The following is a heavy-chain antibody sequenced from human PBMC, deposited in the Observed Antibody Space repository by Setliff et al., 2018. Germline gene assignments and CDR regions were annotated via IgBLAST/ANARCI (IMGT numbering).Heavy chain of an antibody. Sequence: ASVKVSCKPSSYTFTNYGINWVRQAPGRGLEWMGWITAYDGNTHYAQKFQGRVTMTADASTSTANMELRGLRSDDTAVYYCTRGPKDFVVLAAAACFDFWGQGTLVTVSS. CDR1: SYTFTNYG. D-gene: IGHD2-15*01. J-gene: IGHJ4*02. CDR2: ITAYDGNT. V-gene: IGHV1-18*01. CDR3: TRGPKDFVVLAAAACFDF.